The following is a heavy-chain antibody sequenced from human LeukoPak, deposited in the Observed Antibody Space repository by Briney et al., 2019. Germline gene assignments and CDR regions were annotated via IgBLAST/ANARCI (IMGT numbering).Heavy chain of an antibody. D-gene: IGHD4-17*01. Sequence: PSETLSLTCTVSGGSISSGGYYWSWIRQHPGKGLEWIGYIYYSGSTYYNPSLKSRVTISVDTSKNQFSLKLSSVTAADTAVYYWASWTPVNTSWYEYSQHWAQGTLVAAPS. CDR2: IYYSGST. V-gene: IGHV4-31*03. J-gene: IGHJ1*01. CDR3: ASWTPVNTSWYEYSQH. CDR1: GGSISSGGYY.